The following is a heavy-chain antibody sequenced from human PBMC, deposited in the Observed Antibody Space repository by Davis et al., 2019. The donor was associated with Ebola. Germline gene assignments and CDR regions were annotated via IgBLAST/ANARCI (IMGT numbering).Heavy chain of an antibody. CDR1: GGSISSYY. V-gene: IGHV4-59*12. Sequence: SETLSLTCTVSGGSISSYYWSWIRQPPGKGLEWIGSIYYSGSTNYNPSLKSRVTISVDTSKNQFSLKLSSVTAADTAVYYCARGATVTTGNFDYWGQGTLVTVSS. J-gene: IGHJ4*02. CDR3: ARGATVTTGNFDY. D-gene: IGHD4-17*01. CDR2: IYYSGST.